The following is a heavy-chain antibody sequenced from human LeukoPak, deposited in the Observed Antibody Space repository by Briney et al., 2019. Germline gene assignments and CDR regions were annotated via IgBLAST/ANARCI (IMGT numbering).Heavy chain of an antibody. V-gene: IGHV1-2*02. J-gene: IGHJ4*02. CDR3: ARDSYSGSYYFDY. CDR2: INPNSGGT. D-gene: IGHD1-26*01. CDR1: GYTFTGYY. Sequence: GASVKVSCKASGYTFTGYYMHWVRQAPGQGLEWMGWINPNSGGTNYAQKFQGRVTMTTDTSTSTAYMELRSLRSDDTAVYYCARDSYSGSYYFDYWGQGTLVTVSS.